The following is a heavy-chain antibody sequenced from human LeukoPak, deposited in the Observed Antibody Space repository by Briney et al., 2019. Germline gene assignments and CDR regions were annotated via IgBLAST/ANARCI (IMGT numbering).Heavy chain of an antibody. CDR2: ISSSSSYI. V-gene: IGHV3-21*01. CDR3: ARESFYDSSG. J-gene: IGHJ4*02. CDR1: GFTFGSYS. Sequence: PGGSLRLSCAASGFTFGSYSMTWVRQAPGKGLEWVSSISSSSSYIYYADSVKGRFTISRDNAKNSLYLRMNSLRAEDTAVYYCARESFYDSSGGGQGTLVTVSS. D-gene: IGHD3-22*01.